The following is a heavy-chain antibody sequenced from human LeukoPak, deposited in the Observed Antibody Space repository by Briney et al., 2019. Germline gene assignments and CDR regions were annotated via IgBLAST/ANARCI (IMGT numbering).Heavy chain of an antibody. V-gene: IGHV4-34*01. CDR2: INHSGST. CDR3: ARDAPAVAAKRSYYFDY. J-gene: IGHJ4*02. CDR1: GGSFSGYY. D-gene: IGHD2-15*01. Sequence: SETLSLTCAVYGGSFSGYYWSWIRQPPGKGLEWIGEINHSGSTNYNPSLKSRVTISVDTSKNQFSLKLSSVTAADTAVYYCARDAPAVAAKRSYYFDYWGQGTLVTVSS.